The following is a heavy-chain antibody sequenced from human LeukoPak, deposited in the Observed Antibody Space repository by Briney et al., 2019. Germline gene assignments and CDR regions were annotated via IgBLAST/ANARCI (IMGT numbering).Heavy chain of an antibody. D-gene: IGHD3-10*01. J-gene: IGHJ4*01. CDR3: AKGTSGRLRSRGFDY. CDR2: IRYDGSNK. CDR1: GFIFSSYG. Sequence: GGSLRLSCAASGFIFSSYGMHWVRQAPGKGLVGVVFIRYDGSNKNYADSVKGRFTIARDKSKNTLYLQMNSLRAEDTAVYYCAKGTSGRLRSRGFDYWGKEPWSPSPQ. V-gene: IGHV3-30*02.